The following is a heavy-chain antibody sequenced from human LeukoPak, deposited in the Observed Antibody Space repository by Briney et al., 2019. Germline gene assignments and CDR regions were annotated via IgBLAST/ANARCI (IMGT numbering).Heavy chain of an antibody. CDR3: AKDTKGYCSSTSCNKAFDY. J-gene: IGHJ4*02. V-gene: IGHV3-23*01. CDR2: ISGSGGST. CDR1: GFTFSSYG. Sequence: GGSLRLSCAASGFTFSSYGMSWVRQAPGKGLEWVSAISGSGGSTYYADSVKGRFTISRDNSKNTLYPQMNSLRAEDTAVYYCAKDTKGYCSSTSCNKAFDYWGQGTLVTVSS. D-gene: IGHD2-2*01.